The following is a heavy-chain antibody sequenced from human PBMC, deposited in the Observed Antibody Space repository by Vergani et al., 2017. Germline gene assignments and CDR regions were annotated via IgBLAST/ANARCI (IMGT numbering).Heavy chain of an antibody. CDR1: GGSISSGSYY. CDR2: IYTSGST. Sequence: QVQLQESGPGLVKPSQTLSLTCTVSGGSISSGSYYWSWIRQPAGKGLEWIGRIYTSGSTNYNPSLKSRVTISVDTSKNQFSLKLSSVTAADTAVYYCARDLHPQSREVAPDWGQGTLVTVSS. J-gene: IGHJ4*02. CDR3: ARDLHPQSREVAPD. V-gene: IGHV4-61*02. D-gene: IGHD1-26*01.